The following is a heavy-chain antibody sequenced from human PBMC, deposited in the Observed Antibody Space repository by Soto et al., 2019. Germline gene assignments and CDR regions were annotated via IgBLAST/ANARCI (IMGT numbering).Heavy chain of an antibody. CDR1: GGSISSGDYF. Sequence: QVQLQESGPGLVEPSQSLSLTCTVSGGSISSGDYFWSWIRRPPGEGLEWIGHIYHGGSTYNNPSLKTRVTISVDTSKNQFSLNLNSVTAADTAVYYCAGGLSGDKVDYWGQGTLVTVSS. CDR2: IYHGGST. V-gene: IGHV4-30-4*01. CDR3: AGGLSGDKVDY. J-gene: IGHJ4*02. D-gene: IGHD7-27*01.